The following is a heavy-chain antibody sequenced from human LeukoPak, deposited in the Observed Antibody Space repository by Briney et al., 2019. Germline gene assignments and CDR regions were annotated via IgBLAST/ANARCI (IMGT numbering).Heavy chain of an antibody. CDR3: ARFRSASATDIFDY. CDR2: NYPGDSDT. V-gene: IGHV5-51*01. D-gene: IGHD2-15*01. J-gene: IGHJ4*02. CDR1: GYSFTSYW. Sequence: GESLKISCKGSGYSFTSYWIGWVRQMPGKGLEWMGINYPGDSDTRYSPSFQGQVTISADKSISTAYLQWSSLKASDTAMYYCARFRSASATDIFDYGGQGTLVSVFS.